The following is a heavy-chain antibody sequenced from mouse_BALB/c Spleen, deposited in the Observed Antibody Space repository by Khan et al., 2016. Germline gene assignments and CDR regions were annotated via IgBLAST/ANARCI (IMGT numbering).Heavy chain of an antibody. J-gene: IGHJ4*01. CDR1: VYTFTNYG. Sequence: QIQLVQSGPELKKPGETVKISCKASVYTFTNYGMNWVKQAPGKGLKWMGWINTYTGEPTYADDFKGRFAFSLETSASTAYLQINNLKNEDTATYFCARTELGRHYYAMDYWGQGTSVTVSS. CDR3: ARTELGRHYYAMDY. CDR2: INTYTGEP. V-gene: IGHV9-3-1*01. D-gene: IGHD4-1*01.